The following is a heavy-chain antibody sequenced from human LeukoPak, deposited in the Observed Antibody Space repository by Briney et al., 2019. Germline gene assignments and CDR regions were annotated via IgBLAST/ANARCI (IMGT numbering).Heavy chain of an antibody. V-gene: IGHV4-59*01. J-gene: IGHJ5*02. CDR1: GDSLNTYY. CDR2: VAYSGSS. CDR3: ARVVRGVVTSNWFDP. D-gene: IGHD2-21*02. Sequence: SETLSLTCTVSGDSLNTYYWTWIRQTPGKGLEWIGFVAYSGSSNYNPSLKSRVSISIDTSKNQFSLALTSVTPADTAVYYCARVVRGVVTSNWFDPWGQGTLVPVSS.